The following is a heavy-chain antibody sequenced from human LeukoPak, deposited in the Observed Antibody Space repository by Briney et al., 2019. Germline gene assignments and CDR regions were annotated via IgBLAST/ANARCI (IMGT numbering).Heavy chain of an antibody. J-gene: IGHJ1*01. CDR3: ATYAGSSSKYFQD. Sequence: GESLKISCKASGYSFTNYWIGWVRQMPGKGLEWMGIIYPGESDTRYSPSFQGQVTISADKSISTAYLQRSSLQASDTAMYYCATYAGSSSKYFQDWGQGTLVIVSS. V-gene: IGHV5-51*01. D-gene: IGHD3-10*01. CDR2: IYPGESDT. CDR1: GYSFTNYW.